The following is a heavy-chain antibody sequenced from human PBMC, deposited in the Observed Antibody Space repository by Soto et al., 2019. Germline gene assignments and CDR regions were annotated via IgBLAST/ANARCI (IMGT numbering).Heavy chain of an antibody. CDR1: GGSISSSSYY. J-gene: IGHJ4*02. V-gene: IGHV4-39*01. CDR2: IYYSGST. D-gene: IGHD3-9*01. CDR3: ARHPRILTGYSGHFAY. Sequence: QLQLQESGPGLVKPSETLSLTCTVSGGSISSSSYYWGWIRQPPGKGLEWIGSIYYSGSTYYNPSSNRRVHTSVATSTNQSSLTLRSVTGADTAVYSCARHPRILTGYSGHFAYWGQGTLVTVSS.